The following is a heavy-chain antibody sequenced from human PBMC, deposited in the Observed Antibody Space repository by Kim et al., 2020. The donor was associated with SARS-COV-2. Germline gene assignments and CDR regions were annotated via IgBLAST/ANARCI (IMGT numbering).Heavy chain of an antibody. V-gene: IGHV3-7*01. CDR2: IKQDGSEK. Sequence: GGSLRLSCAASGFTFSSYWMSWVRQAPGKGLEWVANIKQDGSEKYYVESVKGRFTISRDNAKNSLYLQMNSLRAEDTAVYYCARSPRGLRFSTDLGNAFDIWGQGTMVTVSS. J-gene: IGHJ3*02. CDR3: ARSPRGLRFSTDLGNAFDI. D-gene: IGHD5-12*01. CDR1: GFTFSSYW.